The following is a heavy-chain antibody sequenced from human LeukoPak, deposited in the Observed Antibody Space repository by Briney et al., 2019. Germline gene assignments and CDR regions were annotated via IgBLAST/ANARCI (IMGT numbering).Heavy chain of an antibody. D-gene: IGHD4-17*01. CDR1: GFAFSNYV. J-gene: IGHJ4*01. V-gene: IGHV3-30*18. CDR3: AKDGPTVTIFGHFDY. Sequence: GGSLRLSCAASGFAFSNYVMHWVRQAPGKGLGWVAVISYDGSGIYYADSVKGRFTISRDNSKNTVYLQMNSLSAEDTAVYYCAKDGPTVTIFGHFDYWGHGTLVTVSS. CDR2: ISYDGSGI.